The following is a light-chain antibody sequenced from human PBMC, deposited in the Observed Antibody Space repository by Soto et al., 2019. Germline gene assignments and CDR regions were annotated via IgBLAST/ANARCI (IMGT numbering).Light chain of an antibody. CDR2: DVS. CDR3: SSYASNNAQL. Sequence: QSVPTQPASGSRTPGQSITVSCIGTSSDIGRYNYVSWYQQHPGRAPKLIIRDVSSRPSGVPARFSGSKSGSSASLTISGLQVEDESYYFCSSYASNNAQLFGGGTKLTFL. V-gene: IGLV2-14*03. CDR1: SSDIGRYNY. J-gene: IGLJ2*01.